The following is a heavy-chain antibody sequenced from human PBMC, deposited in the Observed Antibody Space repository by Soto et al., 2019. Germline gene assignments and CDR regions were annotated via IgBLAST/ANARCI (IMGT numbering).Heavy chain of an antibody. CDR1: GFTFSSYA. CDR2: MSGSVDST. J-gene: IGHJ4*02. V-gene: IGHV3-23*01. D-gene: IGHD1-26*01. Sequence: EVQLLESGGGLVQPGGSLRLSCAASGFTFSSYAMRWVRQAPVKGLEWVSAMSGSVDSTYYADSVKGRFTISRDNSKNTLYLQLNSLRAEDTAVYYCASRGSGSYYAYWGQGNLVTVSS. CDR3: ASRGSGSYYAY.